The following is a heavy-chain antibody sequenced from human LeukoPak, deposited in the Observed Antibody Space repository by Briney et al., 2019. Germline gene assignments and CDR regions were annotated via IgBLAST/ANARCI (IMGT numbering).Heavy chain of an antibody. D-gene: IGHD3-10*01. CDR1: GYTFTSYA. V-gene: IGHV1-3*01. CDR3: ARPSDSSLLWFGESPAPPFDY. Sequence: ASVKVSCKASGYTFTSYAMHWVRQAPGQRLEWMGWINAGNGNTKYSQKFQGRVTITGDTSASTAYMELSSLRSEDTAVHYCARPSDSSLLWFGESPAPPFDYWGQGTLVTVSS. J-gene: IGHJ4*02. CDR2: INAGNGNT.